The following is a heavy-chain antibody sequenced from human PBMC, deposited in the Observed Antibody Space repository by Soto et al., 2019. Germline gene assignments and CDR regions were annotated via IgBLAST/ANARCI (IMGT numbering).Heavy chain of an antibody. D-gene: IGHD1-26*01. V-gene: IGHV1-69*14. J-gene: IGHJ4*02. CDR3: AGGWEPLAFDY. CDR1: GGTFSSYA. CDR2: IIPIFGTA. Sequence: QVQLVQSGAEVKKPGSSVKVSCKASGGTFSSYAISWVRQAPGQGLEWLGGIIPIFGTANYAQKFQGRVTITADTSKSQSSMELTTLRAVDTAVYYCAGGWEPLAFDYWGQGTLVTVSS.